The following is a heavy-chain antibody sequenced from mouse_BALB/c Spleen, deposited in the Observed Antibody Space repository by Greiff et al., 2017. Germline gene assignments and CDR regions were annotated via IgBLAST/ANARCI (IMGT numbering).Heavy chain of an antibody. CDR1: GYSITSGYY. D-gene: IGHD1-2*01. V-gene: IGHV3-6*02. J-gene: IGHJ2*01. CDR2: ISYDGSN. CDR3: ARALLFDY. Sequence: DVKLQESGPGLVKPSQSLSLTCSVTGYSITSGYYWNWIRQFPGNKLEWMGYISYDGSNNYNPSLKNRISITRDTSKNQFFLKLNSVTTEDTATYYCARALLFDYWGQGTTLTVSS.